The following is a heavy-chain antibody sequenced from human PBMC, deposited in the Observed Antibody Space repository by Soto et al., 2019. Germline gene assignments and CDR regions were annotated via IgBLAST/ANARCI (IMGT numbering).Heavy chain of an antibody. D-gene: IGHD6-19*01. J-gene: IGHJ3*02. CDR2: ISYDGSNK. Sequence: GGSLRLSCAASGFTFSSYGMHWVRQAPGKGLEWVAVISYDGSNKYYADPVKGRFTISRDNSKNTLYLQMNSLRAEDTAVYYCAKDPPAESSGWYRGSAFDIWGQGTMVTVSS. V-gene: IGHV3-30*18. CDR1: GFTFSSYG. CDR3: AKDPPAESSGWYRGSAFDI.